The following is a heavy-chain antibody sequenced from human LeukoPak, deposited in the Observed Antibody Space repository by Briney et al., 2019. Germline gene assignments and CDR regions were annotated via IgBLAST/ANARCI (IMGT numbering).Heavy chain of an antibody. V-gene: IGHV4-34*01. J-gene: IGHJ4*02. CDR3: AGRGRDGYNYVIDY. D-gene: IGHD5-24*01. Sequence: SETLSLTCAVYGGSFSGYYWSWIREPPGRGLEWIGEINHSGSTNYNPSLKSRVTISVDTSKNQFSLKLSSGTAADTAVYYCAGRGRDGYNYVIDYWGQGTLVTVSS. CDR2: INHSGST. CDR1: GGSFSGYY.